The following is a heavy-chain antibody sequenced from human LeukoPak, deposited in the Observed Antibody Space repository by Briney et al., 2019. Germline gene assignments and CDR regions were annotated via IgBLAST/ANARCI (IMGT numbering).Heavy chain of an antibody. V-gene: IGHV4-59*01. Sequence: PSETLSLTCTVSGGSISSYYWSWIRQPPGKGLEWIGYICYSGSTNYNPSLKSRVTISVDTSKNQFSLKLSSVTAADTAVYYCARGDYSDYLDYWGQGTLVTVSS. CDR3: ARGDYSDYLDY. D-gene: IGHD4-11*01. CDR1: GGSISSYY. CDR2: ICYSGST. J-gene: IGHJ4*02.